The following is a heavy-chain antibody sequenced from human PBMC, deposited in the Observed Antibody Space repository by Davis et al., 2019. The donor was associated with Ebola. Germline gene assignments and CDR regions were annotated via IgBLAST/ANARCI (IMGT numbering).Heavy chain of an antibody. CDR2: VFHGGTT. D-gene: IGHD1-14*01. CDR1: GFSISSFYY. J-gene: IGHJ4*02. V-gene: IGHV4-38-2*02. CDR3: VNNGVDY. Sequence: SETLSLTCNVSGFSISSFYYWAWIRQPPEKGLEWIASVFHGGTTYFNPSLESRVTISTDTSKNQFSLKLSSVTAADTAVYYGVNNGVDYWGQGILVTVSS.